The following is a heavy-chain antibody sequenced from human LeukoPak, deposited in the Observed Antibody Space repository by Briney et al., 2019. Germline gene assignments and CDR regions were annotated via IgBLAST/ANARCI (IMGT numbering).Heavy chain of an antibody. J-gene: IGHJ4*02. CDR1: GFYFSNFW. Sequence: GGFLRLSCASSGFYFSNFWMSWVRQAPGKGLEWVANIDEDGSSDYYVDSVKGRFTISRDNAKNSLYLHINSLRGDDTAVYYCARDARDDDYSLDYFDYWGQGSLVTVSS. V-gene: IGHV3-7*01. D-gene: IGHD5-12*01. CDR2: IDEDGSSD. CDR3: ARDARDDDYSLDYFDY.